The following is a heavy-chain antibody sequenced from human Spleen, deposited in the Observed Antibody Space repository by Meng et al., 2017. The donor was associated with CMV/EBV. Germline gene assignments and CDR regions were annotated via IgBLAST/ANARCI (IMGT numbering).Heavy chain of an antibody. Sequence: SLKISCAASGFTFDDYAMRWVRQAPGKGLEWVSGISWNSGSIGYADSVKGRFTISRDNAKNSLYLQMNSLRAEDTALYYGAKSRGGYGGNSIDYWGQGTLVTVSS. CDR1: GFTFDDYA. CDR2: ISWNSGSI. D-gene: IGHD4-23*01. J-gene: IGHJ4*02. CDR3: AKSRGGYGGNSIDY. V-gene: IGHV3-9*01.